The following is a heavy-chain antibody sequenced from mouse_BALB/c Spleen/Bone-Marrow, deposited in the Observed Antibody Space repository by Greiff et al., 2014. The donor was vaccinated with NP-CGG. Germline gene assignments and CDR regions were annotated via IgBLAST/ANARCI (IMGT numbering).Heavy chain of an antibody. CDR2: INPSNGRT. Sequence: QVQLQQSGAELVKPGASVKLSCKASGYTFTSYWMHWVKQRPGQGLEWIGEINPSNGRTNYNEKFKGKATLTVDKSSSTAYMQLSSLTSEDSAVYYCARRTTTLVATDYWGQGTTLTVSS. D-gene: IGHD1-1*01. V-gene: IGHV1S81*02. J-gene: IGHJ2*01. CDR3: ARRTTTLVATDY. CDR1: GYTFTSYW.